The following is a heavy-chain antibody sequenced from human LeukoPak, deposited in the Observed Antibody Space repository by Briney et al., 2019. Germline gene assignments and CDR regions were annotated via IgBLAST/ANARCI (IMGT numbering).Heavy chain of an antibody. CDR1: GGSFSGYY. CDR3: ARAARTTVTADFDY. CDR2: INHSGST. Sequence: PSETLSLTCAVYGGSFSGYYWSWIRQPPGKGLEWIGEINHSGSTNYNPPLKSRVTISVDTSKNQFSLKLSSVTAADTAVYYCARAARTTVTADFDYWGQGTLVTVSS. D-gene: IGHD4-17*01. V-gene: IGHV4-34*01. J-gene: IGHJ4*02.